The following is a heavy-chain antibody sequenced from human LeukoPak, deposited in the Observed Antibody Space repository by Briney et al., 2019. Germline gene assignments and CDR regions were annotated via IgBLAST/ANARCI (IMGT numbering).Heavy chain of an antibody. CDR2: IKQDGSEK. D-gene: IGHD5-12*01. CDR1: GFTFSSYW. Sequence: GGSLRLSCAASGFTFSSYWMSWVRQAPGKGLEWVANIKQDGSEKYYVDSVKGRFTISRDNAKNSLYLQMNSLRAEDTAVYYCARAYLQWLRDPFWYWGQGALVTVSS. J-gene: IGHJ4*02. CDR3: ARAYLQWLRDPFWY. V-gene: IGHV3-7*01.